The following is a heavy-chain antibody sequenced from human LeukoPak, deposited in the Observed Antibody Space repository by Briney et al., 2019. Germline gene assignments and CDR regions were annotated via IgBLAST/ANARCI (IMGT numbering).Heavy chain of an antibody. J-gene: IGHJ5*02. CDR2: ISSSSSYI. CDR3: ARVPVVVVPAAMGPNWFDP. D-gene: IGHD2-2*01. Sequence: GGSLRLSCAASGFTFSSYAMSWVRQAPGKGLEWVSSISSSSSYIYYADSVKGRFTISRDNAKNSLYLQMNSLRAEDTAVYYCARVPVVVVPAAMGPNWFDPWGQGTLVTVSS. CDR1: GFTFSSYA. V-gene: IGHV3-21*01.